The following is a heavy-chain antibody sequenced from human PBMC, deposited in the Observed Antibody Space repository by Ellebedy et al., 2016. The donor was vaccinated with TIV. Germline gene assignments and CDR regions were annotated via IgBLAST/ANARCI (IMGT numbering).Heavy chain of an antibody. D-gene: IGHD3-10*01. V-gene: IGHV3-21*01. CDR3: ARTQVTDYYYYYMDV. J-gene: IGHJ6*03. CDR2: ISSSSSYI. CDR1: GFTFSSYS. Sequence: GGSLRLXXAASGFTFSSYSMNWVRQAPGKGLEWVSSISSSSSYIYYADSVKGRFTISRDNAKNSLYLQMNSLRAEDTAVYYCARTQVTDYYYYYMDVWGKGTTVTVSS.